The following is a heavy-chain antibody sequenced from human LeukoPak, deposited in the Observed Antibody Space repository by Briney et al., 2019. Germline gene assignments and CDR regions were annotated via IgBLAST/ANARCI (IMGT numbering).Heavy chain of an antibody. CDR1: GGSISSSSYY. CDR2: IYYSGST. Sequence: SETLSLTCTVSGGSISSSSYYWGWIRQPPGKGLEWIGSIYYSGSTYYNPSLKSRVTISVDTSKNQFSLKLSSVTAADTAVYYCAIGYGMDVWGQGTTVTVSS. CDR3: AIGYGMDV. V-gene: IGHV4-39*01. J-gene: IGHJ6*02.